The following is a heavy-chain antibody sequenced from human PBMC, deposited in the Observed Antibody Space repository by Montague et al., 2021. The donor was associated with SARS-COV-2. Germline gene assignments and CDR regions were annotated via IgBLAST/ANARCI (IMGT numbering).Heavy chain of an antibody. Sequence: SLRLSCAASKFTVSTNYMNWVRQAPGKGLQWVSLIYGDGTTSYADSVKGRFTLSRDNSTNTLYRQMNSLRAEDTAVYYCAVLGDYWFDPWGQGALVTVSS. D-gene: IGHD3-16*01. CDR2: IYGDGTT. CDR1: KFTVSTNY. J-gene: IGHJ5*02. V-gene: IGHV3-53*01. CDR3: AVLGDYWFDP.